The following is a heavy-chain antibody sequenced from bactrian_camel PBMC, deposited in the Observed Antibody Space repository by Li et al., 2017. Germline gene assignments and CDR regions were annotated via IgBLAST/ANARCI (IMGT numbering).Heavy chain of an antibody. CDR1: GYTDSTNC. Sequence: VQLVESGGGSVQSGGSLRLSCVVSGYTDSTNCVAWFRQAPGKGFEWIAGEGGAGGRPFYADSVKGRFTISRDNDKNTLYLAMDRLTTEDTAMYFCVKGGRGLGPRGHGTQVTVS. CDR2: EGGAGGRP. J-gene: IGHJ4*01. D-gene: IGHD5*01. V-gene: IGHV3S1*01. CDR3: VKGGRGLGP.